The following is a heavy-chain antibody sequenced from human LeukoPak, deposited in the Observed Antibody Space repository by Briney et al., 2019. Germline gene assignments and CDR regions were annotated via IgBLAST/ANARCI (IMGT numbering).Heavy chain of an antibody. CDR1: GYTFTNYG. Sequence: ASVKVSCKASGYTFTNYGISWVRQAPGQGLEWMGWISTSNPYTSYAQRFQGRVTMTTDTSTSTAYMELRSLRSDDTAVYYCARDYCSGGSCYSGLDYWGQGTLVTVSS. D-gene: IGHD2-15*01. CDR3: ARDYCSGGSCYSGLDY. CDR2: ISTSNPYT. J-gene: IGHJ4*02. V-gene: IGHV1-18*01.